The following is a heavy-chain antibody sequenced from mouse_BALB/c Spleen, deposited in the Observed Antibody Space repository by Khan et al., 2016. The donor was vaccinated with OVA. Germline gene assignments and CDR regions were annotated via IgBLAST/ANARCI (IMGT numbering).Heavy chain of an antibody. D-gene: IGHD2-10*01. J-gene: IGHJ4*01. V-gene: IGHV2-6-1*01. CDR1: GFSLTNYG. Sequence: QVQLKESGPGLVAPSQSLSITCTISGFSLTNYGIHWVRQPPGKGLEWLVVIWSDGSSTYNSALKSRLTITKDNSRSQVFLKMNSLQTDETAIYVCARQPYYHYNVMDYWGQGTSVTVSS. CDR2: IWSDGSS. CDR3: ARQPYYHYNVMDY.